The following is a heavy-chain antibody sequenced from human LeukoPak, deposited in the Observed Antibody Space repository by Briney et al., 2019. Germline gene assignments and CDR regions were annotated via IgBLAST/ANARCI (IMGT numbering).Heavy chain of an antibody. CDR2: ISGSGGST. D-gene: IGHD2-2*01. CDR3: ARGVLNPQLYGY. V-gene: IGHV3-23*01. CDR1: GFTFSSYA. J-gene: IGHJ4*02. Sequence: GGSLRLSCAASGFTFSSYAMSWVRQAPGKGLEWVSGISGSGGSTYYADSVKGRFTISRDNSKNTLYLQMNSLRAEDTAVYYCARGVLNPQLYGYWGQGTLVTVSS.